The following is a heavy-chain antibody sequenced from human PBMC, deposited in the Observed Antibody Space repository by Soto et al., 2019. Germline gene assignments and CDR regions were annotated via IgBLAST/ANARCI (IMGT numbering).Heavy chain of an antibody. CDR1: GFMFSSYA. Sequence: EVQLLESGGGLVQPGGSLRLSCAASGFMFSSYAMNWVRQAPGKGLEWVSSISGGGGITHYADSVRGRFTISRDNSTDTLYLQMNSLRAEDTAVYFCAKLGSGYYTGLYFEYWGQGTLVTVSS. CDR2: ISGGGGIT. CDR3: AKLGSGYYTGLYFEY. J-gene: IGHJ4*02. V-gene: IGHV3-23*01. D-gene: IGHD3-3*01.